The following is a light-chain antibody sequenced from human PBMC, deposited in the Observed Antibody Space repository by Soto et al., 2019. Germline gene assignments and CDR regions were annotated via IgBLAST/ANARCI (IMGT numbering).Light chain of an antibody. CDR3: CSYAGSSTYV. V-gene: IGLV2-23*01. CDR1: SSDVGSYNL. J-gene: IGLJ1*01. CDR2: EGS. Sequence: QSALTQPASVSGSPGQSITISCTGTSSDVGSYNLVSWYQQHPGKAPKLMIYEGSKRPSGVSNRFSGSKSGNTASLTISGFQAEYEADYYCCSYAGSSTYVFGTGTKLTVL.